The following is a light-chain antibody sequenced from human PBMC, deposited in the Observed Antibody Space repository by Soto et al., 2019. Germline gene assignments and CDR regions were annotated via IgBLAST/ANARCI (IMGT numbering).Light chain of an antibody. CDR2: EVS. Sequence: LTQPASVSGSSGQSITISCTGTSSDGGGYNYVSWYQQHPGKGPKLMIYEVSNRPSGVSNRFSGSKSGNTATLTISGLQAEDEADYYCSSYTSTTTRVFGTGTKVTVL. J-gene: IGLJ1*01. V-gene: IGLV2-14*03. CDR1: SSDGGGYNY. CDR3: SSYTSTTTRV.